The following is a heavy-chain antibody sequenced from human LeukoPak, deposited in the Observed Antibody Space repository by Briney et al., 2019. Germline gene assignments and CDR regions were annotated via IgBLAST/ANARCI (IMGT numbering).Heavy chain of an antibody. CDR3: ATFMGELSGDYVDWFDP. J-gene: IGHJ5*02. Sequence: SETLSLTCTVSGGSISSYYWSWIRQPPGKGLEWIGYIYYSGSTNYNPSLKSRVTISVDTSKNQFSLKLSSVTAADTAVYYCATFMGELSGDYVDWFDPWGQGPLVPVSS. CDR2: IYYSGST. D-gene: IGHD3-16*02. V-gene: IGHV4-59*01. CDR1: GGSISSYY.